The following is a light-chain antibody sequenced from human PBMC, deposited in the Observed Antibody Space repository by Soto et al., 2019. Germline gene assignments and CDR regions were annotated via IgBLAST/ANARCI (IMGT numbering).Light chain of an antibody. CDR3: QQYGSSPPT. V-gene: IGKV3-20*01. CDR2: GAF. J-gene: IGKJ5*01. CDR1: QSITEK. Sequence: IVMTQSPDTLSVSPGERATLSCRASQSITEKVVWYQQKSGQAPRLLIFGAFTRAAGVPARFSGSGSGTDFTLTISRLEPEDVAVYYCQQYGSSPPTFGQGTRLEIK.